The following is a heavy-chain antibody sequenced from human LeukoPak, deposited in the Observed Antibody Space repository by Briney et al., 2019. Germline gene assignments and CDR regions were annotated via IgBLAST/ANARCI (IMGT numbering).Heavy chain of an antibody. D-gene: IGHD6-19*01. V-gene: IGHV3-74*01. CDR3: ARVIYSGWQGELSD. CDR2: INSDGSTT. Sequence: GGSLRLFCAASGFTFSGYWMHWVRQAPGKGLVWVSRINSDGSTTSYADSVMGRFTISRDNAKNTLYLQMNSLRAEDTAVYYCARVIYSGWQGELSDWGQGTLVTVSS. CDR1: GFTFSGYW. J-gene: IGHJ4*02.